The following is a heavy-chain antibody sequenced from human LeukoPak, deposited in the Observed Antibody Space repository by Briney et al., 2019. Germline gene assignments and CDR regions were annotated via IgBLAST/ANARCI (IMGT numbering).Heavy chain of an antibody. Sequence: PGGSLRLSCAASGFTFSSYAMHWVRQAPGKGLEWVAVISYDGSNKYYTDSVKGRFTISRDNSKNTLYLQMNSLRAEDTAVYYCARARSNYDFWSGCLYWGQGTLVTVSS. D-gene: IGHD3-3*01. CDR1: GFTFSSYA. CDR3: ARARSNYDFWSGCLY. CDR2: ISYDGSNK. V-gene: IGHV3-30-3*01. J-gene: IGHJ4*02.